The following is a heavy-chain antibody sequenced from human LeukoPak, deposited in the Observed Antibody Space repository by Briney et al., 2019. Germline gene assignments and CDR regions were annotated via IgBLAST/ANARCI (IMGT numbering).Heavy chain of an antibody. J-gene: IGHJ4*02. D-gene: IGHD6-25*01. V-gene: IGHV1-8*03. CDR3: ARTTSFTASGYDY. CDR2: MNPNNGDS. CDR1: GYTFTSYD. Sequence: GASVKVSCKASGYTFTSYDINWVRQATGQGLEWMGWMNPNNGDSGYAQKFQGRVTITRDTSITTSYMELRSLRSDDTAVYFCARTTSFTASGYDYWGQGTLVTVSS.